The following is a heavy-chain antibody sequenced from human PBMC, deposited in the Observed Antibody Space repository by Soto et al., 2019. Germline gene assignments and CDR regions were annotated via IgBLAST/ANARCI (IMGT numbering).Heavy chain of an antibody. CDR2: IIPIFGTA. CDR1: GGTFSSYA. J-gene: IGHJ4*02. V-gene: IGHV1-69*13. D-gene: IGHD3-22*01. CDR3: ARAERYYDSSGYMDY. Sequence: ASVKVSCKASGGTFSSYAISWVRQAPGQGLEWMGGIIPIFGTANYAQKFQGRVTITADESTSTAYMELSSLRSEDTAVYYCARAERYYDSSGYMDYWGQGTLVTAPQ.